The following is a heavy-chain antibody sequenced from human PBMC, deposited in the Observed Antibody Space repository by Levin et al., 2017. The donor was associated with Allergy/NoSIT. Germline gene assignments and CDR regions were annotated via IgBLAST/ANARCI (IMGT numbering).Heavy chain of an antibody. V-gene: IGHV4-31*03. CDR1: GGSISSGGYY. J-gene: IGHJ4*02. Sequence: SETLSLTCTVSGGSISSGGYYWSWIRQHPGKGLEWIGYIYYSGSTYYNPSLKSRVTISVDTSKNQFSLKLSSVTAADTAVYYCARGGRQLWAGKLDYWGQGTLVTVSS. CDR2: IYYSGST. D-gene: IGHD5-18*01. CDR3: ARGGRQLWAGKLDY.